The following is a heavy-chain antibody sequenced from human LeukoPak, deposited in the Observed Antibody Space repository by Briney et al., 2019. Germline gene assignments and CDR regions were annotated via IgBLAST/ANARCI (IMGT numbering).Heavy chain of an antibody. V-gene: IGHV4-38-2*02. CDR2: LYHSGNT. J-gene: IGHJ4*02. CDR3: ARNEYYDSWSGYLGYFDY. CDR1: GYSITSGYY. D-gene: IGHD3-3*01. Sequence: SETLSLTCTVSGYSITSGYYWGWIRQPPGKGLEWIGSLYHSGNTYYTPSLKSRVTMSVDTSKNQFSLRLSSVTAADTAVYYCARNEYYDSWSGYLGYFDYWGQGTLVTVSS.